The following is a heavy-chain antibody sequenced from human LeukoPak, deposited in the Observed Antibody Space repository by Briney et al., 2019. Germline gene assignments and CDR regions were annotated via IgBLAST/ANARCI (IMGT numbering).Heavy chain of an antibody. V-gene: IGHV3-9*01. CDR1: GFIVGDYA. J-gene: IGHJ5*02. CDR2: ISWNGGSI. CDR3: AKGVQYGRFDP. Sequence: GGSLRRYCAASGFIVGDYAMHWVRQAPWKGLEWVSGISWNGGSIGYADSVKGRFTISRDNDKNSLDLQMNSLRAEDTALYYCAKGVQYGRFDPWGQGTLDTVSS. D-gene: IGHD3-10*01.